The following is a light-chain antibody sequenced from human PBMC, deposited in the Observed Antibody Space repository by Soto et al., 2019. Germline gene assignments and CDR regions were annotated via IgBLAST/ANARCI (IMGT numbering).Light chain of an antibody. CDR3: QQYGGSPIT. Sequence: PGDRVTLSCRASQRVNTKLAWYQQKPGQAPTLLMSGASNRASGVPVRFSGSGSGTDFTLTISRLEPEDFALYYCQQYGGSPITFGLGTRLEIK. J-gene: IGKJ5*01. CDR2: GAS. CDR1: QRVNTK. V-gene: IGKV3-20*01.